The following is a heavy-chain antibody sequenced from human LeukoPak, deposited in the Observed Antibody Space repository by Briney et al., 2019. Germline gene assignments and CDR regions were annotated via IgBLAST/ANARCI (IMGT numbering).Heavy chain of an antibody. CDR1: GYTFTSYD. J-gene: IGHJ6*03. CDR2: MNPNSGNT. V-gene: IGHV1-8*03. Sequence: ASVKVSCKASGYTFTSYDINWVRQATGQGLEWMGWMNPNSGNTGYAQKFQGRVTITRNTSISTAYMELSSLRSEDTAVYYCARDSSSWYYYYVDVWGKGTTVTISS. CDR3: ARDSSSWYYYYVDV. D-gene: IGHD6-13*01.